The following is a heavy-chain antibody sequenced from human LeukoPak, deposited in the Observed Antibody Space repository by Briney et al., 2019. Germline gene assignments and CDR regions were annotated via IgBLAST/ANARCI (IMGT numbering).Heavy chain of an antibody. CDR3: ARGSGSYAAFDI. J-gene: IGHJ3*02. Sequence: ASVKVYCKASGYTFTSCYMHWVRPAPGQGLGWMGIINPSGGSTSYAQKFQGRVTMTRDTSTSTVYMELSSVRSEDTAVYYCARGSGSYAAFDIWGQGTMVTVSS. CDR2: INPSGGST. D-gene: IGHD3-10*01. V-gene: IGHV1-46*01. CDR1: GYTFTSCY.